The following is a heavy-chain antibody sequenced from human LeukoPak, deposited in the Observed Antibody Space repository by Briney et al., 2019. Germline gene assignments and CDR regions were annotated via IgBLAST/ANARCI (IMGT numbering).Heavy chain of an antibody. D-gene: IGHD6-13*01. CDR3: ARRAAGPPHFDY. V-gene: IGHV3-21*01. CDR1: GFTFSTYN. J-gene: IGHJ4*02. CDR2: ISRSSTYI. Sequence: GESLRLSCAASGFTFSTYNMNWVRQAPGKGLEWVSSISRSSTYIYYADSVKGRFTISRDNARNSLFLQMSSLRAEDTAVYYCARRAAGPPHFDYWGQGTLVTVSS.